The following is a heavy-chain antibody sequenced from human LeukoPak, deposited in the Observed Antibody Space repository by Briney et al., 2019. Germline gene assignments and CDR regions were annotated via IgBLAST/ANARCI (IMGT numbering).Heavy chain of an antibody. CDR3: ARVRSSGEPHLDF. CDR1: GASITSSY. V-gene: IGHV4-59*01. Sequence: SETLSLTCTVSGASITSSYWAWIRQPPGRGLEWIGHIYNNGGAKYNPSLKSRVTISVDTSKNQFSLKLSSVTAADTAVYYCARVRSSGEPHLDFWGQGTLVTVSS. J-gene: IGHJ4*02. D-gene: IGHD3-10*01. CDR2: IYNNGGA.